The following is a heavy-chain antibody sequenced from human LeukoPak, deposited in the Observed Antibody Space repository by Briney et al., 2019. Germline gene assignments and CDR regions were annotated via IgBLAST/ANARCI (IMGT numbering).Heavy chain of an antibody. V-gene: IGHV1-2*02. D-gene: IGHD1-7*01. Sequence: GASVKVSCKASGYTFTGYYMHWVRQAPGQGLEWMGWINPNSGGTNYAQKFQGRVTMTRDTSISTAYMELSRLRSDDTAVYYCARVAYNWNYGNWFDPWGQGTLATVSS. J-gene: IGHJ5*02. CDR3: ARVAYNWNYGNWFDP. CDR1: GYTFTGYY. CDR2: INPNSGGT.